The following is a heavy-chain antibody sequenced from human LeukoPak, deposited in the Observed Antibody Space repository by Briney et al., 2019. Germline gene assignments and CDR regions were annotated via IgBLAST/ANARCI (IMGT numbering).Heavy chain of an antibody. Sequence: GGSLRLSCAGSAFTFSGRTMHWVRQAPGKGLEWVAVISYDGTSTYYVDSVKGRFTISRDNSKRTLYLQMNSLRHEDTAVYYCAGDFSSGWPFDNWGQGTLVTVSS. CDR1: AFTFSGRT. V-gene: IGHV3-30*04. D-gene: IGHD6-19*01. CDR3: AGDFSSGWPFDN. J-gene: IGHJ4*02. CDR2: ISYDGTST.